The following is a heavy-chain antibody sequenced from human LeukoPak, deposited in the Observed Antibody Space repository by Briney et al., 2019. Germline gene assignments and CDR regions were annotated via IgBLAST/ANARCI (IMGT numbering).Heavy chain of an antibody. CDR1: GYTFTSYG. D-gene: IGHD3-22*01. Sequence: ASVKVSCKASGYTFTSYGISWVRQAPGQGLEWMGWISAYNGNTNYAQKLQGRVTMTTDTSTSTAYMELRSLRSDDTAVYYCARDGAHYYDSSGYYSTVFDYWGQGTLVTVSS. J-gene: IGHJ4*02. CDR2: ISAYNGNT. V-gene: IGHV1-18*04. CDR3: ARDGAHYYDSSGYYSTVFDY.